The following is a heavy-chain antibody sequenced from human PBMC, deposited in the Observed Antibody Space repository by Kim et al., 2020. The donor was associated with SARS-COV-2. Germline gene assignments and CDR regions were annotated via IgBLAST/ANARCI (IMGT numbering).Heavy chain of an antibody. J-gene: IGHJ5*02. Sequence: SVKVSCKASGGTFSSYAISWVRQAPGQGLEWMGGIIPIFGTANYAQKFQGRVTITADESTSTAYMELSSLRSEDTAVYYCASYYYDSSGYYYGWFDPWAREPWSPSPQ. CDR1: GGTFSSYA. V-gene: IGHV1-69*13. CDR2: IIPIFGTA. CDR3: ASYYYDSSGYYYGWFDP. D-gene: IGHD3-22*01.